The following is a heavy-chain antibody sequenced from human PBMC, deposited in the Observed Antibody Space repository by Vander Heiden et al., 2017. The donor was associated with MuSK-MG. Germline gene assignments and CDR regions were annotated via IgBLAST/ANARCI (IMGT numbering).Heavy chain of an antibody. Sequence: QLQLQESGPGLVKPSETLSLTCTVSGGSISSSSYYWGWIRQPPGKGLEWIGSIYYSGSTYYNPSLKSRVTISVDTSKNQFSLKLSSVTAADTAVYYCARLAQTGLDIVVVVAATPSRVAFDIWGQGTMVTVSS. D-gene: IGHD2-15*01. CDR3: ARLAQTGLDIVVVVAATPSRVAFDI. V-gene: IGHV4-39*01. CDR1: GGSISSSSYY. CDR2: IYYSGST. J-gene: IGHJ3*02.